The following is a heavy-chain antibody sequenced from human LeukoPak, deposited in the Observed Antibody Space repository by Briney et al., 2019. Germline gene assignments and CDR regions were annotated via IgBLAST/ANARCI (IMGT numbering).Heavy chain of an antibody. Sequence: GGSLRLSCTTSGFTFGDYTMTWVRQAPGKGLEWVGFIRIKSSGGTAEYAASVKGRFTISRDDSKSIAYLQMNSLRAEDTAVYYCARDHARGDVGMLGFDYWGQGTLVTVSS. CDR2: IRIKSSGGTA. D-gene: IGHD3-16*01. CDR1: GFTFGDYT. CDR3: ARDHARGDVGMLGFDY. V-gene: IGHV3-49*04. J-gene: IGHJ4*02.